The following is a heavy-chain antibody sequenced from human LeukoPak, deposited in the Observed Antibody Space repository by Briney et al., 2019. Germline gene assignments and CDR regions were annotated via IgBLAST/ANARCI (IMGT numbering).Heavy chain of an antibody. CDR1: GYTFTSYY. J-gene: IGHJ4*02. CDR3: ARALIEVEKGNYFDY. CDR2: INPSGGST. D-gene: IGHD3-22*01. Sequence: ASVKVSCKASGYTFTSYYMHWVRQAPGQGLEWMGIINPSGGSTSYAQKFQGRVTMTRDMSTSTVYMELSSLRSEDTAVYYCARALIEVEKGNYFDYWGQGTLVTVSS. V-gene: IGHV1-46*01.